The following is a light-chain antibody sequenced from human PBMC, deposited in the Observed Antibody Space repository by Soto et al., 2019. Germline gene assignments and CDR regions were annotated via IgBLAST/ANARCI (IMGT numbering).Light chain of an antibody. Sequence: QSALTQPASVSGSPGQSITISCTGTSSDVGGYNYVSWYQQHPGKAPKLMIYEVNNRPSGVSNRFSGSKSGNTASLTISGLQAEDEADYYCISYTSSITYVFGTGTKVTVL. CDR3: ISYTSSITYV. V-gene: IGLV2-14*01. J-gene: IGLJ1*01. CDR1: SSDVGGYNY. CDR2: EVN.